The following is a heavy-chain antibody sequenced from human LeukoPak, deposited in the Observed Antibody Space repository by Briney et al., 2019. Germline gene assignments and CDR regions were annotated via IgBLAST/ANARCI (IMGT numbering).Heavy chain of an antibody. J-gene: IGHJ4*02. CDR3: VRRPEAGDY. Sequence: PGGSLRLSCTASGFSVSSNYMSWVRQAPGRGLEWVSVIYSDGSTNYADSVKGRLTISRDNSKNTVYLQMNNLRAEDTAVYYCVRRPEAGDYWGQGTLVTVSS. D-gene: IGHD6-13*01. CDR1: GFSVSSNY. V-gene: IGHV3-53*01. CDR2: IYSDGST.